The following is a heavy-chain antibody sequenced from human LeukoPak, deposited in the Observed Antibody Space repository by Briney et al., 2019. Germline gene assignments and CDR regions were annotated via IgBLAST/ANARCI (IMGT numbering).Heavy chain of an antibody. J-gene: IGHJ6*02. CDR3: ARHRWYETVTAYYGMDV. V-gene: IGHV5-51*01. CDR2: IYPGDSDT. CDR1: GYSFTSYW. Sequence: GESLQISCKGSGYSFTSYWIGRVRQLPGKGLEWMGIIYPGDSDTRYSPSFQGQVTISADKSISTAYLQWSSLKASDTAMYYCARHRWYETVTAYYGMDVWGQGTTVTVSS. D-gene: IGHD2-21*02.